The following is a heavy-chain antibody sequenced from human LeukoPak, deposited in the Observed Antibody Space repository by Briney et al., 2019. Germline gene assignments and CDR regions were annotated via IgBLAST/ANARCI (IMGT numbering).Heavy chain of an antibody. Sequence: SETLSLTCAVSGYSISSGYYWGWIRQPPGKGLEWIGSIYHSGSTYYNPSLKSRVTISVDTSKNQFSLKLSSVTAADTAVYYCASIRLGYCSSTSCSRWGYYFDYWGQGTLVTVPS. CDR2: IYHSGST. D-gene: IGHD2-2*01. CDR3: ASIRLGYCSSTSCSRWGYYFDY. CDR1: GYSISSGYY. V-gene: IGHV4-38-2*01. J-gene: IGHJ4*02.